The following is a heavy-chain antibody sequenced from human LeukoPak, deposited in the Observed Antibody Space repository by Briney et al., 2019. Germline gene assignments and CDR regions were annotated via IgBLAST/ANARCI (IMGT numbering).Heavy chain of an antibody. J-gene: IGHJ4*02. CDR1: GGSISSYD. D-gene: IGHD6-19*01. CDR2: IYYSGNT. V-gene: IGHV4-59*01. Sequence: SETLSLTCTVSGGSISSYDWSWIRQPPGKGLEWIGYIYYSGNTNYNPSLKSRVTISIDTSKNQFSLKLSSVTAADTAVYYCARVGSGCFDYWGQGTLVTVSS. CDR3: ARVGSGCFDY.